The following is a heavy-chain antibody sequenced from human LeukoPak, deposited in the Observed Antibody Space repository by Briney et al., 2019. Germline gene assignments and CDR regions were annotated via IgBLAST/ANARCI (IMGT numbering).Heavy chain of an antibody. Sequence: GRSLRLSCAASGFTFSSFGMHWIREAPGKGLECMAVISFDGSNKYYADSVKGRFTISRDNSKNTLYLQMNSLRAEDTAVYYCAKDSGGYSYGPIGYWGQGTLVTVSS. CDR2: ISFDGSNK. CDR1: GFTFSSFG. D-gene: IGHD5-18*01. J-gene: IGHJ4*02. CDR3: AKDSGGYSYGPIGY. V-gene: IGHV3-30*18.